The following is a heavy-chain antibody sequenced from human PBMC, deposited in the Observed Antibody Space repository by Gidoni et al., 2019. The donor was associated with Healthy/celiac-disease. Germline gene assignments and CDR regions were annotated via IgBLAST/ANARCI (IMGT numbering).Heavy chain of an antibody. CDR2: ISGSGGGT. V-gene: IGHV3-23*04. J-gene: IGHJ4*02. Sequence: EVQLVEAGGGWVQTGGSLRLSCAAAGSTFSSYSMSWVRQAPGKGLEGVAAISGSGGGTYYAESLKGRFTISSDNSKNTLYLQMNSLRAEDTAVYYCAKMWGELLHLGAEFDYWGQGTLVTVSS. CDR1: GSTFSSYS. D-gene: IGHD1-26*01. CDR3: AKMWGELLHLGAEFDY.